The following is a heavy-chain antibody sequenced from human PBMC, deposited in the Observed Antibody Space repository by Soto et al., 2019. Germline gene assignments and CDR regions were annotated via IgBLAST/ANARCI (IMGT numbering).Heavy chain of an antibody. V-gene: IGHV2-5*01. D-gene: IGHD3-22*01. Sequence: QITLKESGHTLVKPTQTLTLTCTFSGFSLSTSGVDVGWIRQPPGKALEWLALIYWNDDKRYSPSLKNRLTITQDTSKNQVVLTMTNMDPVDTATYYCARRRGVIVEDWGQGTLVTVSS. CDR2: IYWNDDK. J-gene: IGHJ4*02. CDR1: GFSLSTSGVD. CDR3: ARRRGVIVED.